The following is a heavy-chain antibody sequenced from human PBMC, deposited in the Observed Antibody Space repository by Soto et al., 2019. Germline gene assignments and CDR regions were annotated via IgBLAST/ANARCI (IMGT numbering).Heavy chain of an antibody. J-gene: IGHJ6*02. V-gene: IGHV1-3*01. CDR1: GYTFTSYA. CDR3: ARPVTTAPRYYYYGRDV. CDR2: INAGNGNT. Sequence: QVQLVQSGAEVKKPGASVKVSCKASGYTFTSYAMHWVRQAPGQRLEWMGWINAGNGNTKYSQKFQGRGTITRDTSASTAYMELRSLRSESTAVYYCARPVTTAPRYYYYGRDVCGQGTTVTVSS. D-gene: IGHD4-4*01.